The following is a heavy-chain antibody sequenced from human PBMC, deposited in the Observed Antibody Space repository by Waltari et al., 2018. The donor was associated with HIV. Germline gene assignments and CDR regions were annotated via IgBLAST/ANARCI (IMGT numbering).Heavy chain of an antibody. J-gene: IGHJ4*02. D-gene: IGHD7-27*01. CDR2: TYYRSKWYY. V-gene: IGHV6-1*01. CDR1: GDSVSSNSAA. CDR3: ARDLALTNYFDY. Sequence: QVQLQQSGPGLVRPSQTLSLTCAISGDSVSSNSAAWNWIRQSPSRGLEWQGRTYYRSKWYYDSAESGKSRMSINPDTSKNQFSLQLNSVTPEDTAVYYCARDLALTNYFDYWGQGTLVTVSS.